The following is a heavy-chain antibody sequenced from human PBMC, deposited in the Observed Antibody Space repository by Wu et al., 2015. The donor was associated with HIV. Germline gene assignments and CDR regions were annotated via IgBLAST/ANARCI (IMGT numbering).Heavy chain of an antibody. CDR3: ARVGIGRFCNGSSCYLDS. CDR2: LSGYNPKT. D-gene: IGHD2-2*01. V-gene: IGHV1-18*01. J-gene: IGHJ5*01. CDR1: GYTFTSYD. Sequence: QVQLVQSGAEVKKPGASVKVSCKASGYTFTSYDINWVRQAPGHGPEWMGGLSGYNPKTNYTQRSEGRITLTTDTSTNTAYMELRSLRFDDTAVYYCARVGIGRFCNGSSCYLDSWGQGSQVTVSS.